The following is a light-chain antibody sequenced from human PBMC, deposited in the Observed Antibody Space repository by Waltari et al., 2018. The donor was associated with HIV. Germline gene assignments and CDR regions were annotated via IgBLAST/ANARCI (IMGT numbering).Light chain of an antibody. V-gene: IGKV4-1*01. J-gene: IGKJ2*01. CDR3: QQYYSTPHT. CDR2: WAS. Sequence: DILMTPSPGSLAVSLGEAATINCKSSQTLLYRSNNKNYLAWYQQKPGHPPKLLVYWASMRESGVPDRFSGGGSGTDFTLTSSSLQAEDVALYYCQQYYSTPHTFGQGTKLEI. CDR1: QTLLYRSNNKNY.